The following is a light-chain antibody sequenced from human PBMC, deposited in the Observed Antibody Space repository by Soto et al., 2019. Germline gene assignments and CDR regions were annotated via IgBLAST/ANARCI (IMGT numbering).Light chain of an antibody. V-gene: IGLV1-44*01. J-gene: IGLJ1*01. CDR1: SSNIGSKT. CDR2: NSY. CDR3: SSWDASPNLHV. Sequence: QSVLTQPPSASGTPGQRVTISCSGSSSNIGSKTVNWYQQLPGTVPKLLIYNSYQRPSGVPDRFSASKSGTSASLAISGLQSEDEADYYCSSWDASPNLHVSVTGTNLTVL.